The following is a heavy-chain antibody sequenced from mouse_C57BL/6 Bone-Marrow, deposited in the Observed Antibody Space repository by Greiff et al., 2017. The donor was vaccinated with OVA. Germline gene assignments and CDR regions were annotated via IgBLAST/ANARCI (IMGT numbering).Heavy chain of an antibody. Sequence: EVQLVESGAGLVKPGGSLKLSCAASGFTFSSYAMSWVRQTPEKRLEWVAYISSGGDYIYYADTVKGRFTISRDNARNTLYLQMSSLKSEDTAMYYCTRTLRPYYFAYWGQGTTLTVSA. CDR2: ISSGGDYI. J-gene: IGHJ2*01. CDR3: TRTLRPYYFAY. V-gene: IGHV5-9-1*02. CDR1: GFTFSSYA. D-gene: IGHD1-1*01.